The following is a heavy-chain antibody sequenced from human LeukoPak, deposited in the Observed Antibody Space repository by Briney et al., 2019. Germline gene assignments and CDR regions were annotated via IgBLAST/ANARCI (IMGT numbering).Heavy chain of an antibody. V-gene: IGHV3-30*02. CDR3: ARHRKLGITMIVVVISTGRRVAFDI. CDR1: GFTFSSYG. J-gene: IGHJ3*02. Sequence: PGGSLRLSCAASGFTFSSYGMHWVRQAPGKGLEWVAFIRYDGSNKYYADSVKGRFTISRDNSKNTLYLQMNSLRAEDTAVYYCARHRKLGITMIVVVISTGRRVAFDIWGQGTMVTVSS. D-gene: IGHD3-22*01. CDR2: IRYDGSNK.